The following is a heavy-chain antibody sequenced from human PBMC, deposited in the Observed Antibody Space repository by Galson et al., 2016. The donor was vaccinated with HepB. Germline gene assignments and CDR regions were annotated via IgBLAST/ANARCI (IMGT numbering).Heavy chain of an antibody. Sequence: SVKVSCKASGYTFTNYDINWVRQAPGQGLEWMGWVNPNSRNTDYAHKFQGKVTMTMDNSISTAYMELSSLRSDDTAVYYCARAPVGIPAANTWFDPWGQGTLVTVSS. D-gene: IGHD2-2*01. CDR3: ARAPVGIPAANTWFDP. CDR1: GYTFTNYD. J-gene: IGHJ5*02. CDR2: VNPNSRNT. V-gene: IGHV1-8*01.